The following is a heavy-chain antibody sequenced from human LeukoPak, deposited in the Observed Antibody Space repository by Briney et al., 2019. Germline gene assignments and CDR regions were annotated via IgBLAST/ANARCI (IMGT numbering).Heavy chain of an antibody. Sequence: SETLSLTCAVSGGSISSSNWWSWVRQPPGKGLEWIGEIYHSGSTNYNPSLKSRVTISVDKSKNQFFLKLSSVTAADTAVYYCARGRLGYCSGGSCARYYGTDVWGQGTTVTVSS. V-gene: IGHV4-4*02. CDR3: ARGRLGYCSGGSCARYYGTDV. D-gene: IGHD2-15*01. J-gene: IGHJ6*02. CDR2: IYHSGST. CDR1: GGSISSSNW.